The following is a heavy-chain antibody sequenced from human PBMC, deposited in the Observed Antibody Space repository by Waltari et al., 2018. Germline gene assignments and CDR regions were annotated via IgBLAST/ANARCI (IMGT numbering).Heavy chain of an antibody. D-gene: IGHD2-15*01. CDR3: ASFERGYCSGGSCYFDDYYYYGMDV. Sequence: QVQLVQSGAEVKKHGSSVKVSCKASGGTFRSYAISWVGQAPGQGLEWMGGIIPIFGTANYAQKVQGIVTITTDESTSTAYMELSSLRSEDTAVYYCASFERGYCSGGSCYFDDYYYYGMDVWGQGTTVTVSS. V-gene: IGHV1-69*05. CDR2: IIPIFGTA. CDR1: GGTFRSYA. J-gene: IGHJ6*02.